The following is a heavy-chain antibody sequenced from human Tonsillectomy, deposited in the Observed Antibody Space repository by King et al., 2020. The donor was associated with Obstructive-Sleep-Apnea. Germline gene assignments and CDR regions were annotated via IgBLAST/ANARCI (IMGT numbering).Heavy chain of an antibody. D-gene: IGHD3-10*01. CDR2: ISYSGST. Sequence: QLQESGPGLVKPSETLSLTCTVSGDSISSYFWSWGRQPPGQGLEWVGYISYSGSTNYNPPLQSRVTISVDTSKNQFSLTLSSVTAADTAVYYCARSESGWYFDLWGRGTLVTVSS. V-gene: IGHV4-59*08. CDR1: GDSISSYF. J-gene: IGHJ2*01. CDR3: ARSESGWYFDL.